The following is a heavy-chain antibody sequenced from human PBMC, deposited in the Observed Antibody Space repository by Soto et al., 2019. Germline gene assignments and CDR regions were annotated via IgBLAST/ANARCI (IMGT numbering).Heavy chain of an antibody. Sequence: QVQLQESGPGLVKPSETLSLTCTVSGGSISSYYWSWIRQPPGKGLEWIGYIYYSGSTNYNPSLKGRVTISVDTSKNQFSLKLSSVTAADTAVYYCSGSSGWYGTDAFDIWGQGTMVTVSS. J-gene: IGHJ3*02. CDR2: IYYSGST. CDR3: SGSSGWYGTDAFDI. D-gene: IGHD6-19*01. CDR1: GGSISSYY. V-gene: IGHV4-59*01.